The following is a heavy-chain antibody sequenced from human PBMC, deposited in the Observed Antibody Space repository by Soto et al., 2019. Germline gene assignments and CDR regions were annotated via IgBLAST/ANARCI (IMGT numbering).Heavy chain of an antibody. CDR2: IYAGTIT. CDR1: GITVSSYY. J-gene: IGHJ4*02. CDR3: ASIPYDNSGTIFDY. Sequence: WGSLRLSCAVSGITVSSYYMSWVRQAAGKGLEWVSVIYAGTITYYADSVKGRFTIYRDNSKNTLNLEMNSLRVEVTAVYYCASIPYDNSGTIFDYWGQGTLVTVSS. V-gene: IGHV3-53*01. D-gene: IGHD3-22*01.